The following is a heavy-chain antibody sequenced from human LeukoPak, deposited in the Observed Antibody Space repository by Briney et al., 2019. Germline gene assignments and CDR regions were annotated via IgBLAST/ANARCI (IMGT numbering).Heavy chain of an antibody. V-gene: IGHV3-33*08. CDR3: ARAITMPTSFDY. J-gene: IGHJ4*02. CDR2: IWYDGSNK. Sequence: GGSLRLSCAASGFTFSTYAMGWVRQAPGKGLEWVAVIWYDGSNKYYADSVKGRFTISRDNSKNTLYLQMNSLRAEDTAVYYCARAITMPTSFDYWGQGTLVTVSS. CDR1: GFTFSTYA. D-gene: IGHD3-10*01.